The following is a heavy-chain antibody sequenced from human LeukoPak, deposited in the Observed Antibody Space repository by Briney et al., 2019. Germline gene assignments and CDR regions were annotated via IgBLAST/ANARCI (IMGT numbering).Heavy chain of an antibody. J-gene: IGHJ4*02. D-gene: IGHD2-2*01. Sequence: PGGSLRLSCAASGFTFSSYGMSWVRQAPGKGLEWVSAISGSGGSTYYADSVKGRFTISRDNSKNTLYLQMNSLRAEDTAVYYCAKDYNHHCSSTSCYNSPFDYWGRGTLVTVSS. CDR1: GFTFSSYG. CDR3: AKDYNHHCSSTSCYNSPFDY. CDR2: ISGSGGST. V-gene: IGHV3-23*01.